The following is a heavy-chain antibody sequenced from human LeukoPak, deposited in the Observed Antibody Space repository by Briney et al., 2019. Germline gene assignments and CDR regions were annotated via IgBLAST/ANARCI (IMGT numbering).Heavy chain of an antibody. CDR3: AGNSSGYYYERDY. Sequence: SVKVSCKASGGTFSSYAISWVRQAPGQGLEWMGGIIPIFGTANYAQKFQGRVTITADESTSTAYMELSSLRSEDTAVYYCAGNSSGYYYERDYWGQGTLVTVSS. CDR1: GGTFSSYA. J-gene: IGHJ4*02. CDR2: IIPIFGTA. D-gene: IGHD3-22*01. V-gene: IGHV1-69*01.